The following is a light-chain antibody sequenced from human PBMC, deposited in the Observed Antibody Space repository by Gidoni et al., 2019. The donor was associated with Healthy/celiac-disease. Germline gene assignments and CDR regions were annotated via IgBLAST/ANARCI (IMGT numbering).Light chain of an antibody. CDR3: QQYYSTPRT. CDR2: WTS. V-gene: IGKV4-1*01. CDR1: QSVLYSSNNKSY. Sequence: DIVMTQSPDAQAVSLGERPTINCMSSQSVLYSSNNKSYLAWYQQKPGQPPKLLTFWTSTRESGVPDLFSGSGSGTDFTLSISSLQAEDVAVYDCQQYYSTPRTFGQGTKVEIK. J-gene: IGKJ1*01.